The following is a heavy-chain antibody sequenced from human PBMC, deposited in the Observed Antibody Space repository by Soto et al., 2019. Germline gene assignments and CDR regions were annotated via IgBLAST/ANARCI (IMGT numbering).Heavy chain of an antibody. J-gene: IGHJ6*02. D-gene: IGHD3-3*01. V-gene: IGHV4-59*01. CDR3: ARLAVGYDFWTSDYYYYYGMDV. CDR2: IYYSGST. CDR1: VGSISSYY. Sequence: SETLSLTCTVSVGSISSYYWSWSRQPPGKGLEWIGYIYYSGSTNYNPSLKSRVTISVDTSKNQLSLKLSSVTAADTAVYYCARLAVGYDFWTSDYYYYYGMDVWGQGTTVTVSS.